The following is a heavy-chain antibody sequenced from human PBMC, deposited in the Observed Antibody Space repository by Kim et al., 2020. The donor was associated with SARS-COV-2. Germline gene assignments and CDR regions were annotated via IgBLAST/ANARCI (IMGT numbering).Heavy chain of an antibody. Sequence: GGSLRLSCAASGFSFSRYGFHWVRQAPGKGLQWVGRISPAGNDEPYGRFIISRDNSKNTLHLQMNNVRAEDTAVYYCARDGSGWNLDYWGQGTLVTVSS. CDR2: ISPAGNDE. CDR1: GFSFSRYG. D-gene: IGHD6-19*01. CDR3: ARDGSGWNLDY. J-gene: IGHJ4*02. V-gene: IGHV3-33*01.